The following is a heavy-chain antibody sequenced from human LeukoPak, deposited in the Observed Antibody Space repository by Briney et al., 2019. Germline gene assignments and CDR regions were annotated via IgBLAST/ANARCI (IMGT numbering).Heavy chain of an antibody. CDR1: GYTFTSYG. CDR2: IGAYNGNT. V-gene: IGHV1-18*01. CDR3: ARAPGIAAAGTNTFDY. D-gene: IGHD6-13*01. Sequence: ASVKVSCKASGYTFTSYGISWVRQAPGQGLEWMGWIGAYNGNTNYAQKLQGRVTMTTDTSTSTAYMELRSLRSDDTAVYYCARAPGIAAAGTNTFDYWGQGTLVTVSS. J-gene: IGHJ4*02.